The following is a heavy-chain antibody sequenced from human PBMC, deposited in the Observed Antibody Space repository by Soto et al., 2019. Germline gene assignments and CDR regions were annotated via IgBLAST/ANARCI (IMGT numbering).Heavy chain of an antibody. D-gene: IGHD2-2*01. Sequence: EVQLVESGGGLVKPGGSLRLSCAASGFTFSSYSMNWVRQAPGKGLEWVSSISSSSSYIYYADSVKGRFTISRDNAKNSLYLQMNSLRAEDTAVYYCAREGPAATNQYYYYYYGMDVWGQGTTVTVSS. CDR1: GFTFSSYS. J-gene: IGHJ6*02. CDR2: ISSSSSYI. V-gene: IGHV3-21*01. CDR3: AREGPAATNQYYYYYYGMDV.